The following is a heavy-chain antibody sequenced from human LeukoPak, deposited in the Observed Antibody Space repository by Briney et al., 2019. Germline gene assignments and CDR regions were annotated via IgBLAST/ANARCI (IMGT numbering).Heavy chain of an antibody. J-gene: IGHJ3*01. Sequence: GGSLRLSCAGSGLTFSSYAMSWVRQAPGKGLEWVSGISSSGDSTFYADSVKGRFTISRDNSKNTLYLQMNSLRAEDTAVYYCAKDQGSSSGWYSRDGFALWGRGTMVTVSS. D-gene: IGHD6-19*01. CDR1: GLTFSSYA. CDR2: ISSSGDST. V-gene: IGHV3-23*01. CDR3: AKDQGSSSGWYSRDGFAL.